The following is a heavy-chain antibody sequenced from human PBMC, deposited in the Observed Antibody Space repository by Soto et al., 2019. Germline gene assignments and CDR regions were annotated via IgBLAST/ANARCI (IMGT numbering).Heavy chain of an antibody. J-gene: IGHJ4*02. CDR2: IVPIFGKP. CDR3: ARGVDYDSSAYYFFF. V-gene: IGHV1-69*01. CDR1: GGTFSRYA. Sequence: QVQLVQSGAEVKKPGSSVKVSCKASGGTFSRYALNWVRQPPGQGPEGMGGIVPIFGKPKYAQKFQGRVTITADESTSTAYMELSSLRSEDTAVYYCARGVDYDSSAYYFFFWGQGTLVTVSS. D-gene: IGHD3-22*01.